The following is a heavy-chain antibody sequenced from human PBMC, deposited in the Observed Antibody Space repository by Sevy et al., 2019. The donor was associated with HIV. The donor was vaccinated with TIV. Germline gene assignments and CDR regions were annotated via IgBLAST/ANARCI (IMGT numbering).Heavy chain of an antibody. CDR2: IIHTGNT. J-gene: IGHJ4*02. D-gene: IGHD1-26*01. V-gene: IGHV4-34*01. Sequence: SETLSLTCAVYGGSFNNDYWTWIRQPPGKGLEWIGEIIHTGNTNYNPSLKSRVTISVDTSKNQFSLNLTSVTAADTAVYYCARGQWEHLYWGQGTLVTVSS. CDR3: ARGQWEHLY. CDR1: GGSFNNDY.